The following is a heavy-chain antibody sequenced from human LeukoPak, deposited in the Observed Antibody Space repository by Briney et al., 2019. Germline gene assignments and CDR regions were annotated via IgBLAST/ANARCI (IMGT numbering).Heavy chain of an antibody. CDR3: AKVPRYCSSTSCYAGYFEY. V-gene: IGHV3-23*01. D-gene: IGHD2-2*01. CDR1: GFTFSNYA. CDR2: ISGSGGST. J-gene: IGHJ4*02. Sequence: GGSLRLSCAASGFTFSNYAMSWVRQAPGKGLEWVSAISGSGGSTYYADSVKGRFTISRDNSKNTLYLQMNSLRAEDTAVFYCAKVPRYCSSTSCYAGYFEYWGQGTLVTVSS.